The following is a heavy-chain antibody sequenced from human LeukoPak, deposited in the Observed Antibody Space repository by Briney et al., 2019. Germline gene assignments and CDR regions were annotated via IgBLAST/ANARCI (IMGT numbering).Heavy chain of an antibody. CDR1: GFTLTAYA. Sequence: GGSLRLSCVASGFTLTAYAMYWVRQAPAKGLDWVALISYDGTRKYYADSVKGRFTISRDNSKSTVYLEMNSLKPEDTAVYYCAKDRTAGYDGLVDYWGQGTLVTVSS. V-gene: IGHV3-30*18. CDR2: ISYDGTRK. D-gene: IGHD5-12*01. J-gene: IGHJ4*02. CDR3: AKDRTAGYDGLVDY.